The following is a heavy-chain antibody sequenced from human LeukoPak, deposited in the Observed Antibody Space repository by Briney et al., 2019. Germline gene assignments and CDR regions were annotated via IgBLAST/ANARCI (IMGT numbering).Heavy chain of an antibody. Sequence: SGGSLRLSCAASGFTVSSNYMSWVRQAPGKGLEWVSVIYSGGSTYYADSVKGRFTISRDNSKNTLYLQMNSLRAEDTAVYYCARGSSSWDYWYFDLWGRGTLVTVSS. J-gene: IGHJ2*01. CDR2: IYSGGST. CDR3: ARGSSSWDYWYFDL. D-gene: IGHD6-13*01. V-gene: IGHV3-53*01. CDR1: GFTVSSNY.